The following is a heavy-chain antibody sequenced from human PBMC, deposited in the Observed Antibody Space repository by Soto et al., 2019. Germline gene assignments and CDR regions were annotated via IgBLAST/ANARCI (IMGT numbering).Heavy chain of an antibody. CDR1: GGSFSGYY. J-gene: IGHJ4*02. D-gene: IGHD2-15*01. CDR2: INHSGST. V-gene: IGHV4-34*01. Sequence: SETLSLTCAVYGGSFSGYYWSWIRQPPGKGLEWIGEINHSGSTNYNPSLKSRVTIAVDTSKNQFSLKLSSVTAADTAVYYCTLRYCSGGSCLVYFDYWGQGTLVTVSS. CDR3: TLRYCSGGSCLVYFDY.